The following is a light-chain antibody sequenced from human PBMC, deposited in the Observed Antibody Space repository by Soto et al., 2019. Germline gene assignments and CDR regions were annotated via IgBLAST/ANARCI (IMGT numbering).Light chain of an antibody. J-gene: IGKJ1*01. V-gene: IGKV3-20*01. CDR2: DAS. Sequence: IVLTQSPGTLSLSPGERATLSCRASQSISNNYLAWYQQKPGQAPRLLIYDASNRATGIPARFSGSGSGTDFSLTITRLEPEDFAVYYCQQYGGSPRTFGQGSKVDIK. CDR1: QSISNNY. CDR3: QQYGGSPRT.